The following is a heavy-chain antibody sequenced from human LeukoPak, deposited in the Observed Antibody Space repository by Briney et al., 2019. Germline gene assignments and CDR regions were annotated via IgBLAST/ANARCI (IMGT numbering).Heavy chain of an antibody. J-gene: IGHJ4*02. V-gene: IGHV3-21*01. CDR3: AREPREYYDSSGYFDY. CDR1: GFTFSSYS. Sequence: GGSLRLSCAASGFTFSSYSMNWVRQAPGKGLEWVSSISSSSSYIYYADSVKGRFTISRDNAKNSLYLQMNSLRAEDTAVYYCAREPREYYDSSGYFDYWGQGTPVTVSS. CDR2: ISSSSSYI. D-gene: IGHD3-22*01.